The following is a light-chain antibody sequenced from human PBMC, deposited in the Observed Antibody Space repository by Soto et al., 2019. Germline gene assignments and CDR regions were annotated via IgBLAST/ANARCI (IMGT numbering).Light chain of an antibody. CDR1: QSVSSNY. J-gene: IGKJ2*01. V-gene: IGKV3-20*01. CDR2: GAY. CDR3: PHYRRSAYT. Sequence: EIVLTQSPGTLSLSPGERATLSCRASQSVSSNYLAWYQQKPGQALRILIYGAYSRATGIPDRFSGSESGTYFTLTISRLEPEDLAVYYCPHYRRSAYTCGQGTALEIK.